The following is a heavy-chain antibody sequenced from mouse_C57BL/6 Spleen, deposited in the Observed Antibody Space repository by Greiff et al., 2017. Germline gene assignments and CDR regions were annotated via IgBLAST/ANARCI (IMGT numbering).Heavy chain of an antibody. CDR1: GYTFTSYW. V-gene: IGHV1-53*01. CDR3: ARELTVEEDY. J-gene: IGHJ2*01. D-gene: IGHD1-1*01. CDR2: INPSNGGT. Sequence: QVQLQQPGTELVKPGASVKLSCKASGYTFTSYWMHWVKQRPGQGLEWIGNINPSNGGTNYNEKFKSKATLTVDKASSTAYMQLSSLTSDDSAFYYFARELTVEEDYWGQGTTLTVSS.